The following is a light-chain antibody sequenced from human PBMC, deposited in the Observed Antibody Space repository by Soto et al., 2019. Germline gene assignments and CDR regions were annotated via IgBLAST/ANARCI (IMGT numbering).Light chain of an antibody. V-gene: IGKV3-20*01. CDR3: QHYVTSLTT. Sequence: EIVLTQSPGILSLSPGERASLSCGASQSISSSFLAWYQQKPGQAPRLLIYGASSRATGIPDRFIGSGSGTDFTLTISRLEPEDYAVYYCQHYVTSLTTFGQGTKVDIK. CDR2: GAS. CDR1: QSISSSF. J-gene: IGKJ1*01.